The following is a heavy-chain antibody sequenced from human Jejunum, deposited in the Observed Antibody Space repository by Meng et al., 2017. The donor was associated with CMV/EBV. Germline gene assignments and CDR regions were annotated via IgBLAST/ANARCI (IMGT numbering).Heavy chain of an antibody. CDR1: SDYP. V-gene: IGHV3-73*01. J-gene: IGHJ5*02. D-gene: IGHD2-2*01. CDR2: SRSKTYSSAT. Sequence: SDYPIHRVRQAPGKGLEWVGRSRSKTYSSATAYAASVKGRFIISRDDSTNTAYLQMNSLKTEDTAVYYCTRHSIVVVPAAGFDPWGQGTLVTVSS. CDR3: TRHSIVVVPAAGFDP.